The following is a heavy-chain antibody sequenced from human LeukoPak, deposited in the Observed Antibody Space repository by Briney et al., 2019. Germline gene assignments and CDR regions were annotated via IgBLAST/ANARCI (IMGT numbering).Heavy chain of an antibody. D-gene: IGHD3-10*01. CDR1: GGSISSGSYY. CDR3: ARQGWDGSGSYYGWFDP. CDR2: IYTSGST. Sequence: SETLSLTCTVSGGSISSGSYYWSWIRQPAGKGLEWIGRIYTSGSTNYNPSLKSRVTISVDTSKNQFSLKLSSVTAADTAVYYCARQGWDGSGSYYGWFDPWGQGTLVTVSS. J-gene: IGHJ5*02. V-gene: IGHV4-61*02.